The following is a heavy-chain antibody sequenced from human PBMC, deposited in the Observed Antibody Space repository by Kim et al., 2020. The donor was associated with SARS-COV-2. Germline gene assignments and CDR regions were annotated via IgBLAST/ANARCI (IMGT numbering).Heavy chain of an antibody. J-gene: IGHJ4*02. CDR3: ARRFAAGGGHLDY. Sequence: GGSLRLSCAVSGFTFSSHGLSWVRQAPGKGLEWVASISSGYSTHYADSVKGRLTISRDSSKNALYLQMDSLRAEDTAVYYCARRFAAGGGHLDYWGQGT. V-gene: IGHV3-23*01. CDR2: ISSGYST. CDR1: GFTFSSHG. D-gene: IGHD2-15*01.